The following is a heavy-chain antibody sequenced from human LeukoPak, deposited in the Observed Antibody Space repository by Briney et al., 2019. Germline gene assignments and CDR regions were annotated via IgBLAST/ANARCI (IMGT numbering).Heavy chain of an antibody. V-gene: IGHV3-11*01. CDR1: GFNFSDDY. CDR2: ISSSGSAI. J-gene: IGHJ3*02. D-gene: IGHD4-17*01. CDR3: ARDREYGDCAFDI. Sequence: GGSLRLSCVASGFNFSDDYMGWIRQAPGKGLEWIAHISSSGSAIYYADSVKGRFTICRDNAKNSLYLHMNSLRAEDTAIYYCARDREYGDCAFDIWGQGTMVTVSS.